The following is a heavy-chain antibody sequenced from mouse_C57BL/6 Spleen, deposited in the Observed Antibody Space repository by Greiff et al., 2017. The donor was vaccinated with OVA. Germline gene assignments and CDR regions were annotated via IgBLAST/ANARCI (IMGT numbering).Heavy chain of an antibody. J-gene: IGHJ2*01. Sequence: QVQLQQPGAELVKPGASVKLSCKASGYTFTSYWMHWVKQRPGQGLEWIGMIHPISGCTNYTEKFKSKATLTVDKSSSTAYMQLSSLTSEDSAVYYCARNYYGNYFDYWGQGTTLTVAS. CDR1: GYTFTSYW. CDR2: IHPISGCT. V-gene: IGHV1-64*01. CDR3: ARNYYGNYFDY. D-gene: IGHD2-1*01.